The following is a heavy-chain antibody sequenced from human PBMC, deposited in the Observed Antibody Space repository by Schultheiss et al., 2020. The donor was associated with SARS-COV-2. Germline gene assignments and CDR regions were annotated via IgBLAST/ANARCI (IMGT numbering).Heavy chain of an antibody. CDR1: GGTFSSYA. CDR2: IIPIFGTA. J-gene: IGHJ6*02. D-gene: IGHD1-14*01. Sequence: SVKVSCKASGGTFSSYAISWVRQAPGQGLEWMGGIIPIFGTANYAQKFQGRVTITADKSTSTAYMELSSLRSEDTAVYYCARKPRYFYGMDVWGQGTTVTVSS. V-gene: IGHV1-69*06. CDR3: ARKPRYFYGMDV.